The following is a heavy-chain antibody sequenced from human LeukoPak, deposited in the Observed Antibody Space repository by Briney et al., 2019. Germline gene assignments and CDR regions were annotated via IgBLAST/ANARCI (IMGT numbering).Heavy chain of an antibody. Sequence: PSETLSLTCTVSGYSISSGYYWGWIRQPPGKGLEWIGSIYHSGSTYYNPSLKSRVTISVDTSKNQFSLKLSSVTAADTAVYYCARGEGYDSSGYFGYWGQGTLVTVSS. CDR2: IYHSGST. V-gene: IGHV4-38-2*02. CDR1: GYSISSGYY. D-gene: IGHD3-22*01. CDR3: ARGEGYDSSGYFGY. J-gene: IGHJ4*02.